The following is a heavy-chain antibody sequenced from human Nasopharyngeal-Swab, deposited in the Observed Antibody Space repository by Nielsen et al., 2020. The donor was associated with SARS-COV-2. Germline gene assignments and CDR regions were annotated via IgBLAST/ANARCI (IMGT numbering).Heavy chain of an antibody. D-gene: IGHD3-22*01. CDR3: ARQGSGYYYAWYFDL. J-gene: IGHJ2*01. CDR2: IKSKTDGGTT. V-gene: IGHV3-15*07. Sequence: VRQMPGKGLEWVGRIKSKTDGGTTDYAAPVKGRFTISRDDSKNTLYLQMNSLKTEDTAVYYCARQGSGYYYAWYFDLWGRGTLVPSPQ.